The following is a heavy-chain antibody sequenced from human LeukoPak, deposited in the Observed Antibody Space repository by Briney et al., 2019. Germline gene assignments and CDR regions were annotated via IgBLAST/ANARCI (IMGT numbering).Heavy chain of an antibody. Sequence: ASVKVSRKAYGYTFTGFYIHWIRQAPGQGLEWMGWINPKSGDTNYAQKFLGRVTVTRDTSVSTAYMELSRLKSDDTAVYYCARGIDEHWGQGTLVTVSS. CDR3: ARGIDEH. V-gene: IGHV1-2*02. J-gene: IGHJ4*02. CDR2: INPKSGDT. CDR1: GYTFTGFY. D-gene: IGHD1/OR15-1a*01.